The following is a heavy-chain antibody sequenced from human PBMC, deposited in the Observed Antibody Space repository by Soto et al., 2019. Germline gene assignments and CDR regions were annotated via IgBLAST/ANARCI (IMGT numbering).Heavy chain of an antibody. V-gene: IGHV3-48*02. D-gene: IGHD2-2*01. CDR3: ARDKRNLPAARVYYYGMDV. CDR2: ISSSSSTI. Sequence: GGSLRLSCAASGFTFSSYSMNWVRQAPGKGLEWVSYISSSSSTIYYADSVKGRFTISRDNAKNSLYLQMNSLRDEDTAVYYCARDKRNLPAARVYYYGMDVWGQGTTVTVSS. J-gene: IGHJ6*02. CDR1: GFTFSSYS.